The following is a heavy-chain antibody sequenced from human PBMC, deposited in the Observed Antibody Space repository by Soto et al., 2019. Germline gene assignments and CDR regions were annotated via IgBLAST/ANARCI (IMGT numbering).Heavy chain of an antibody. Sequence: QVQLQESGPGLVKPSQTLSLTCVVSGASIRSDGPYWSWVRQFPGKGLEWIGYIHFSGTTFYNPSLTSRLSISMDTSGNHFSLELRSVTAADTAVYYCALALGPTTGLDYWGQGTLVTVSS. CDR1: GASIRSDGPY. J-gene: IGHJ4*02. CDR3: ALALGPTTGLDY. V-gene: IGHV4-31*11. D-gene: IGHD1-26*01. CDR2: IHFSGTT.